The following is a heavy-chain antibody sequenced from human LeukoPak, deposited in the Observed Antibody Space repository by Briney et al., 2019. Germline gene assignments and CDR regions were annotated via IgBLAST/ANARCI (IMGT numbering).Heavy chain of an antibody. V-gene: IGHV4-39*07. D-gene: IGHD4-11*01. CDR2: IYYSGST. Sequence: PSETLSLTCTVSGGSISSSSYYWGWIRRSPGKGLEWIGSIYYSGSTYNNPSLRSRITISVDTSKNQFSLKLSSVTAADTSVYYCARESHTVTHFDSWGQGTLVTVSS. CDR1: GGSISSSSYY. J-gene: IGHJ4*02. CDR3: ARESHTVTHFDS.